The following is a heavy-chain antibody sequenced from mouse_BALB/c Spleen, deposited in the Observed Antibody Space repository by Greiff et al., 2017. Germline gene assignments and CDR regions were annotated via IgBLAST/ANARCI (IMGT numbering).Heavy chain of an antibody. D-gene: IGHD2-2*01. V-gene: IGHV5-6-5*01. Sequence: EVNVVESGGGLVKPGGSLKLSCAASGFTFSSYAMSWVRQTPEKRLEWVASISSGGSTYYPDSVKGRFTISRDNARNILYLQMSSLRSEDTAMYYCARGYGYDYFDYWGQGTTLTVSS. CDR2: ISSGGST. CDR1: GFTFSSYA. CDR3: ARGYGYDYFDY. J-gene: IGHJ2*01.